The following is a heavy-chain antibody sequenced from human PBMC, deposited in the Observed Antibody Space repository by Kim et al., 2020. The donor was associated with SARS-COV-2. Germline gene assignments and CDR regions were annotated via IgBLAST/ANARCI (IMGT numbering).Heavy chain of an antibody. J-gene: IGHJ2*01. CDR1: GGSISSYY. Sequence: SETLSLTCTVSGGSISSYYWSWIRQPPGKGLEWIGYIYYSGSTNYNPSLKSRVTISVDTSKNQFSLKLSSVTAADTAVYYCARDRVVVAATPYWYFDLWGRGTLVTVSS. CDR3: ARDRVVVAATPYWYFDL. D-gene: IGHD2-15*01. CDR2: IYYSGST. V-gene: IGHV4-59*13.